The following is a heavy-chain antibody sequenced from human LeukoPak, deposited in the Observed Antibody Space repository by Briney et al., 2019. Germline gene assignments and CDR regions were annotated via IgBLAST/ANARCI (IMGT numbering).Heavy chain of an antibody. CDR3: ARQGTAAPWDY. Sequence: SETLSLTCTVSGGSISSSSYYWGWIRQPPGKGLEWIGSIYYSGSTYYNPSLKSRVTISVDTSKNQFSLKLNSVTAADTAVYYCARQGTAAPWDYWGQGTLVTVSS. D-gene: IGHD2-2*01. CDR1: GGSISSSSYY. J-gene: IGHJ4*02. CDR2: IYYSGST. V-gene: IGHV4-39*01.